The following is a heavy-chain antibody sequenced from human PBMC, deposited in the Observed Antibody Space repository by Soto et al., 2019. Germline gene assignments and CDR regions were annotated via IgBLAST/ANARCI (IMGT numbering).Heavy chain of an antibody. J-gene: IGHJ4*02. CDR1: GFTFSSYA. V-gene: IGHV3-23*01. CDR3: AKYSTSWRGGQFDY. Sequence: EVQLLESGGGLVQPGGSLRLSCAASGFTFSSYAMSWVRQAPGKGLEWVLAVSSSGGSTYYADSVKGLFTISRDNSKNTMYLQMNSLGAEDTAVYYCAKYSTSWRGGQFDYWGQGTLVTASS. D-gene: IGHD6-13*01. CDR2: VSSSGGST.